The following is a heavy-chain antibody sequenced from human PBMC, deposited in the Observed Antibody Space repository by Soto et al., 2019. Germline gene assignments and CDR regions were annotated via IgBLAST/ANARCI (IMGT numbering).Heavy chain of an antibody. CDR1: GGTFSSYA. CDR3: ARGVVVVTAVAHNWFDP. V-gene: IGHV1-69*13. CDR2: IIPIFGTA. J-gene: IGHJ5*02. Sequence: SVKVSCKASGGTFSSYAISWVRQAPGQGLEWMGGIIPIFGTANYAQKFQGRVTITADESTSTAYMELSSLRSEDTAVYYCARGVVVVTAVAHNWFDPWGQGTLVTVS. D-gene: IGHD2-21*02.